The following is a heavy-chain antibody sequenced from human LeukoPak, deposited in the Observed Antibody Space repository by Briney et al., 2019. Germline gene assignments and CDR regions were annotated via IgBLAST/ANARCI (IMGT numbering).Heavy chain of an antibody. Sequence: PGGSLRLSCAASGFTFSSYAISWVRHAPGKGLEWVSGISWNSGSIGYADSVKGRFTISRDNAKNSLYLQMNSLRAEDTALYYCAKDGSEPTYYDFRYFDYWGQGTLVTVSS. CDR2: ISWNSGSI. CDR1: GFTFSSYA. CDR3: AKDGSEPTYYDFRYFDY. V-gene: IGHV3-9*01. D-gene: IGHD3-3*01. J-gene: IGHJ4*02.